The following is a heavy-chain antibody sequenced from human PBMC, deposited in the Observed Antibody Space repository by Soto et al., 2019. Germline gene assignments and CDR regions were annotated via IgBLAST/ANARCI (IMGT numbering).Heavy chain of an antibody. CDR1: GGSINNNDYY. V-gene: IGHV4-31*03. J-gene: IGHJ2*01. Sequence: QVQLQESGPELVKPSQTLSLTCTVSGGSINNNDYYWSWVRQHPGKGLEWIGYIYYRGSAYYNPSLKSRVSISIVTSENHFSLKLSSVTAADTAVYYCAGLRSRQPWYFDLWGRGTLVTVSS. CDR2: IYYRGSA. D-gene: IGHD1-1*01. CDR3: AGLRSRQPWYFDL.